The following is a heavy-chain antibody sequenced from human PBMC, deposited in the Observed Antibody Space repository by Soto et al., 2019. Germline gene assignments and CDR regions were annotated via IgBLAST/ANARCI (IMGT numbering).Heavy chain of an antibody. J-gene: IGHJ1*01. Sequence: EVQLLESGGNLVQPGGSLRLSCAASGFTFSTYAMTWVRQAPGKGLEWVSLITSNGGSTYYADSVKGRFTISRDNSKNTMYRQMNSLRAADTALYYCAKYGGNSWGTEYFQHWGQGPLVTVSS. V-gene: IGHV3-23*01. CDR1: GFTFSTYA. CDR2: ITSNGGST. D-gene: IGHD6-13*01. CDR3: AKYGGNSWGTEYFQH.